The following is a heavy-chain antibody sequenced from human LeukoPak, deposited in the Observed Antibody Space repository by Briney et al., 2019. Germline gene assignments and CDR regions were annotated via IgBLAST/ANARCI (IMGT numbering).Heavy chain of an antibody. CDR2: IYYTGTT. D-gene: IGHD2-2*03. CDR3: ARLDPRGPDDY. V-gene: IGHV4-39*01. CDR1: GSYISSSSYS. Sequence: SETLSLTCTVSGSYISSSSYSWGWIRQPPGKGLEWIGNIYYTGTTYSNPSLKSRVTISVDTSKNQFSLKLSSVTAADTAVYYCARLDPRGPDDYWGQGTLVTVSS. J-gene: IGHJ4*02.